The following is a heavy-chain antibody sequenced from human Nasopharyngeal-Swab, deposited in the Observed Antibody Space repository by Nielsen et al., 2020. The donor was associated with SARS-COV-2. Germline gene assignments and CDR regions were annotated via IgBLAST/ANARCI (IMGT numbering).Heavy chain of an antibody. J-gene: IGHJ5*02. V-gene: IGHV1-2*02. CDR2: INPNSGGT. Sequence: WVRQAPGQGLEWMGWINPNSGGTNYAQKFQGRVTMTRDTSISTAYMELSRLRSDDTAVYYCARAEAYNGFGELFDTWGQGTLVTVSS. D-gene: IGHD3-10*01. CDR3: ARAEAYNGFGELFDT.